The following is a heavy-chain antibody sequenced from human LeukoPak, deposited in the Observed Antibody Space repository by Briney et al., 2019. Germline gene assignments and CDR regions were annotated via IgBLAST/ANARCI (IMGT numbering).Heavy chain of an antibody. CDR2: INPSGGST. CDR1: GYTFNNHY. CDR3: ARQGTYSSAIGMGY. V-gene: IGHV1-46*02. Sequence: GASVKVSCKASGYTFNNHYMYWVRQAPGQGLEWMGVINPSGGSTSYAQKFQGRVTMTRDTSTRTVYMEVNSLRPEDTAVYYCARQGTYSSAIGMGYWGQGTLVTVSS. J-gene: IGHJ4*02. D-gene: IGHD6-19*01.